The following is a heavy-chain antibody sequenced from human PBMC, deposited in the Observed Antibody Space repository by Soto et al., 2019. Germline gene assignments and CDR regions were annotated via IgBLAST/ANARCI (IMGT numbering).Heavy chain of an antibody. Sequence: PSETLSLTCTVSVGSISSYYWSWIRQPPGKGLEWIGYIYYSGSTNYNPSLKSRVTISVDTSKNQFSLKLSSVTAADTAVYYCARSPDYGGNSDYYYGMDVWGQGTTVTVSS. J-gene: IGHJ6*02. CDR2: IYYSGST. CDR3: ARSPDYGGNSDYYYGMDV. D-gene: IGHD4-17*01. V-gene: IGHV4-59*13. CDR1: VGSISSYY.